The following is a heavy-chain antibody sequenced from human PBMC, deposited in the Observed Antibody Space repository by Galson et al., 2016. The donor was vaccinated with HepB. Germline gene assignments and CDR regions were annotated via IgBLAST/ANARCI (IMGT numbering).Heavy chain of an antibody. Sequence: SLRLSCAASGFTFSNYAMHWVRQAPGKGLEWVAVIWYGGSSKHYIDSVKGRFTISRDNSKNTLNLQMSSLRAEDTAVYYCAKVATPNRNYENWFDSWGQGTLVTVSS. D-gene: IGHD4-11*01. CDR1: GFTFSNYA. V-gene: IGHV3-33*06. CDR2: IWYGGSSK. J-gene: IGHJ5*01. CDR3: AKVATPNRNYENWFDS.